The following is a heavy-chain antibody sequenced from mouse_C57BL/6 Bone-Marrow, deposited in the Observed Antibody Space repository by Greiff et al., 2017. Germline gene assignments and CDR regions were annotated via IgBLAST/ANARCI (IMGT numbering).Heavy chain of an antibody. Sequence: QVQLQQPGAELVKPGASVKLSCKASGYTFTSYWMQWVKQRPGQGLEWIGEIDPSDSYTNYNQKFKGKATLTVDTSSSTAYMQLSSLTSEDSAVYYCARSFSYLYFDYWGQGTTLTVSA. D-gene: IGHD2-10*01. CDR1: GYTFTSYW. J-gene: IGHJ2*01. CDR2: IDPSDSYT. CDR3: ARSFSYLYFDY. V-gene: IGHV1-50*01.